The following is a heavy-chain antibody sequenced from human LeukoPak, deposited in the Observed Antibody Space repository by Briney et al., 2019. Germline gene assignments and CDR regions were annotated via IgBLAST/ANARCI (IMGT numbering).Heavy chain of an antibody. Sequence: SETLSLTCAVYGGSFSGYYWSWIRQPPGKGLEWIGEINHSGSTNYNPSLKSRVTISVDTSKNQFSLKLSSVTAVDTAVYYCASPYGSGSYRHYWGQGTLVTVSS. CDR1: GGSFSGYY. D-gene: IGHD3-10*01. CDR2: INHSGST. V-gene: IGHV4-34*01. J-gene: IGHJ4*02. CDR3: ASPYGSGSYRHY.